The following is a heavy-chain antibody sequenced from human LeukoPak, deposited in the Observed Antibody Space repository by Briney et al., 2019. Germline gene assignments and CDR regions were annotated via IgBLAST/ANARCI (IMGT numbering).Heavy chain of an antibody. V-gene: IGHV4-61*02. Sequence: SETLSLTCTVSGGSISSGSYYWSWIRQPAGKGLEWIGRIYTSGSTNYNPSLKSRVTISVDTSKNQFSLKLSSVTAADTAVYYCARGPYGLPVYWGQGTLVTVSS. CDR1: GGSISSGSYY. D-gene: IGHD3-16*01. CDR2: IYTSGST. J-gene: IGHJ4*02. CDR3: ARGPYGLPVY.